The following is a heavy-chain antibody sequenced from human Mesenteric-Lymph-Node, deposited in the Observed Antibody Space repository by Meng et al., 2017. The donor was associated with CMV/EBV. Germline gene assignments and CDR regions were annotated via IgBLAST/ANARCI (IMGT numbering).Heavy chain of an antibody. CDR3: AREYYYGSGSSTY. V-gene: IGHV4-39*07. D-gene: IGHD3-10*01. CDR1: GGSISSSSYY. CDR2: IYYSGST. Sequence: SETLSLTCTVSGGSISSSSYYWGWIRQPPGKGLEWIGRIYYSGSTYYNPSLKSRVAISVDTSKNQFSLKLSSVTAADTAVYYCAREYYYGSGSSTYWGQGTLVTVSS. J-gene: IGHJ4*02.